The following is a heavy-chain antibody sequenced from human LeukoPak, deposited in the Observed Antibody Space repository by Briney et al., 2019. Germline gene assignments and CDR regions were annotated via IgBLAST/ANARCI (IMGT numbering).Heavy chain of an antibody. CDR1: GGSLSNYY. J-gene: IGHJ4*02. V-gene: IGHV4-59*08. D-gene: IGHD6-19*01. CDR2: IYYSGST. CDR3: ARQYSSGWLGD. Sequence: PSETLSLTCTVSGGSLSNYYWSWIRQPPGKGLEWIGDIYYSGSTNYNPSLKSRVTISVDTSKNQVSLKLSSVTAADTAVYYCARQYSSGWLGDWGQGTLVTVSS.